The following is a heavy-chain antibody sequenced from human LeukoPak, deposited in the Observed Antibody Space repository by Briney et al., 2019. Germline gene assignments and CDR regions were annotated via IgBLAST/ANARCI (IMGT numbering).Heavy chain of an antibody. V-gene: IGHV4-59*01. CDR2: IYNTGST. CDR1: GGSISSYY. CDR3: ARFSGWSFFFDF. D-gene: IGHD6-19*01. J-gene: IGHJ4*02. Sequence: SETLSPTCTVSGGSISSYYWTWVRQPPGKGLEWIGYIYNTGSTNYNPSLKSRVTISVDTSKNQFSLNLRSVTAADTAVYYCARFSGWSFFFDFWGQGTLVTVSS.